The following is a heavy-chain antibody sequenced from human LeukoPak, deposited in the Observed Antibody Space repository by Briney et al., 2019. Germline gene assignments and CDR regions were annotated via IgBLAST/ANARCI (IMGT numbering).Heavy chain of an antibody. J-gene: IGHJ6*02. V-gene: IGHV1-2*02. CDR1: GYTFTGYY. CDR3: AREVSSSWYYYYGMDV. CDR2: LNPNSGGT. Sequence: ASVKVSCKASGYTFTGYYMHWVRQAPGQGLEWMGWLNPNSGGTNYAQKSQGRVTMTRDTSISTAYMELSRLRSDDTAVYYCAREVSSSWYYYYGMDVWGQGTTVTVSS. D-gene: IGHD6-13*01.